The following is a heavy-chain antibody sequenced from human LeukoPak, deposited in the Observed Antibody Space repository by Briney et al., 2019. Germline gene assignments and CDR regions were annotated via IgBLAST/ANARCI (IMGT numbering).Heavy chain of an antibody. CDR1: GGTFSSYA. CDR3: ARLSGNYAF. Sequence: GSSVKVSCKASGGTFSSYAISWVRQAPGQGLEWMGMINPKTGDTNYAQKFQGRVTMTRDTSISTAYMDLSRLTSDDTAVYYCARLSGNYAFWGQGALVAVSS. D-gene: IGHD1-26*01. J-gene: IGHJ4*02. V-gene: IGHV1-2*02. CDR2: INPKTGDT.